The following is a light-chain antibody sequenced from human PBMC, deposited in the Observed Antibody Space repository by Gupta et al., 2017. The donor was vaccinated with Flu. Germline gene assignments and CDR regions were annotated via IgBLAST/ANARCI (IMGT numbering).Light chain of an antibody. J-gene: IGKJ2*02. Sequence: EIVMTQSPGALSVSPGERVTLSCRAGHDVGTNLAWYQQRPGQAPRLLIYAASRRPTGIPARFSGSGSGTEFFLTISNRQSEDVAAYHCQQYRDWPACNFGQGTRLEI. CDR1: HDVGTN. CDR3: QQYRDWPACN. V-gene: IGKV3D-15*01. CDR2: AAS.